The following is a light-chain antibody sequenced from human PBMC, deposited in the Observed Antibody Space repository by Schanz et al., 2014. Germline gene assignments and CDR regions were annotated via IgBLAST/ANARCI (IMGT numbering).Light chain of an antibody. J-gene: IGKJ5*01. CDR3: HQCGSSPIT. Sequence: EIVLTQSPGTLSLSPGERATLSCRASVSVSSNYLAWYQQKPGQAPRLLIYAASRRAPGIPDRFSGSGSGTDFTLTISRLAPEDFAMFFCHQCGSSPITFGQGTRLDI. CDR1: VSVSSNY. V-gene: IGKV3-20*01. CDR2: AAS.